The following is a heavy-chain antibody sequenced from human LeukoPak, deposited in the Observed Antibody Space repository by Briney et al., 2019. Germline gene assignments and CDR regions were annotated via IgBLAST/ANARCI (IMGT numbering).Heavy chain of an antibody. CDR2: INDNEIT. CDR3: ARVGPGVLDY. D-gene: IGHD7-27*01. Sequence: SETLSLTCAVYGGSFSGHFWSWIRQPPGKGLEWIVEINDNEITNSNPSLKSRVTVSVDTSKSQFSLNLSSVTAADTAVYYCARVGPGVLDYWGQGALVTVSS. CDR1: GGSFSGHF. V-gene: IGHV4-34*01. J-gene: IGHJ4*02.